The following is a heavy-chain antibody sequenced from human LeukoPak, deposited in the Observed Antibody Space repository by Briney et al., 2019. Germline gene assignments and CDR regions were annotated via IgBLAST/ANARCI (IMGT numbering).Heavy chain of an antibody. D-gene: IGHD3-22*01. CDR3: ARAGYYYDSSGYYAFDY. J-gene: IGHJ4*02. Sequence: WASVKVSCKASGGTFSSYAISWVRQAPGQGLEWMGGIIPIFGTANYAQKFQGRVTITADESTSTAYMELSSLRSEDTAVYYCARAGYYYDSSGYYAFDYWGQGTLVTVSS. CDR2: IIPIFGTA. V-gene: IGHV1-69*13. CDR1: GGTFSSYA.